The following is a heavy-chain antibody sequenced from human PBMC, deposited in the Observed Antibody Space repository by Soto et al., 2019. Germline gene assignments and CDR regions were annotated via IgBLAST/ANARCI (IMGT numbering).Heavy chain of an antibody. Sequence: QVQLVESGGGVVQPGRSLRLSCAASGFNFSSDGMHWVRQAPGKGLEWVAVTWYDGSNKYYADSVKGRFTISRDNSKSTLYLQMNSLRAEDTAVYYCARDDTTLVGNAFDVWGQGTTVTVSS. V-gene: IGHV3-33*01. D-gene: IGHD5-18*01. J-gene: IGHJ3*01. CDR3: ARDDTTLVGNAFDV. CDR2: TWYDGSNK. CDR1: GFNFSSDG.